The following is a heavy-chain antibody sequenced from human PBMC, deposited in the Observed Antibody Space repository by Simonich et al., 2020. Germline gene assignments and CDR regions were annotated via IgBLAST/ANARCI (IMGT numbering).Heavy chain of an antibody. D-gene: IGHD6-13*01. CDR1: GGSFSGYY. Sequence: QVQLQQWGAGLLKPSETLSLTCAVYGGSFSGYYWSWIRQPPGKGLEWIGEINHSGSTNYNPALKGRGTISVDTSKNQFSLKLSSVTAADTAVYYRARGLRVAAAGTAFQHWGQGTLVTVSS. CDR3: ARGLRVAAAGTAFQH. V-gene: IGHV4-34*01. CDR2: INHSGST. J-gene: IGHJ1*01.